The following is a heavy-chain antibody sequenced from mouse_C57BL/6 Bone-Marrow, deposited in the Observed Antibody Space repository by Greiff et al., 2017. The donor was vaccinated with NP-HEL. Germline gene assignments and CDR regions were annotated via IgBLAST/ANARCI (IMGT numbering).Heavy chain of an antibody. J-gene: IGHJ4*01. V-gene: IGHV5-15*01. Sequence: EVKLVESGGGLVQPGGSLKLSCAASGFTFSDYGMAWVRQAPRTGPEWVAFISNLAYSIYYADTVTGRFTISRENAKNTLYLEMSSLRSEDTAMYYCARPNYYGSMDYWGQGTSVTVSS. D-gene: IGHD1-1*01. CDR2: ISNLAYSI. CDR1: GFTFSDYG. CDR3: ARPNYYGSMDY.